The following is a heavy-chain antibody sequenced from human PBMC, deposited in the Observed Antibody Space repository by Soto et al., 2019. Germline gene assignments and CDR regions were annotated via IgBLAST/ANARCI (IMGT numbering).Heavy chain of an antibody. CDR1: GFSFSSSG. Sequence: QVQLVESGGGVVQPGRSLRLSCVASGFSFSSSGMHWVRQAPGKGLEWLALIWYDGSNQYYSDSVKGQFTISRDNSKNTLYLQMNSLRADDTAVYYCASITVTNGFDIWGQGTLVTVSS. V-gene: IGHV3-33*01. J-gene: IGHJ3*02. CDR3: ASITVTNGFDI. CDR2: IWYDGSNQ. D-gene: IGHD4-17*01.